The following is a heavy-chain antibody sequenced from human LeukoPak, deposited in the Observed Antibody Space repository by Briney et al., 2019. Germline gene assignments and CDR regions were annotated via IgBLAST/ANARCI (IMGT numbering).Heavy chain of an antibody. CDR3: VRDVEL. CDR2: INRDGSEK. Sequence: GGSLRLSCAASGFTFSNFWMGWARQGPEKGLQWVASINRDGSEKHPVDSVKGRFTISRDNAKNSVFPEMSSLRVEDTAVYYCVRDVELWGQGTLVTVSS. J-gene: IGHJ4*02. D-gene: IGHD1-1*01. V-gene: IGHV3-7*01. CDR1: GFTFSNFW.